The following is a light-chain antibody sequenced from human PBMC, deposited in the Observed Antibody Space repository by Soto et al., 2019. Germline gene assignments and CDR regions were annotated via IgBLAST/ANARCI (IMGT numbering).Light chain of an antibody. V-gene: IGKV3-11*01. CDR3: QQRSNLLT. J-gene: IGKJ4*01. Sequence: EIVLTHFPATLALSPGERATLSCTASQSVSSYLAWYQQKPGQAPRLLIYDASNRATGIPARFSGRGSGTDFTLTISSLEPEDFAVYYCQQRSNLLTFGGGTKVDIK. CDR2: DAS. CDR1: QSVSSY.